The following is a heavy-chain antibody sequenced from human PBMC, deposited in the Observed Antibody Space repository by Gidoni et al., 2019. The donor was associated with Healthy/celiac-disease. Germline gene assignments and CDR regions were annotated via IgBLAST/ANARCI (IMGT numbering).Heavy chain of an antibody. D-gene: IGHD1-26*01. CDR1: GFPFSSYG. CDR2: ISYDGSNK. J-gene: IGHJ4*02. Sequence: QVQLVESGGGVVQHGRSLRLSCAASGFPFSSYGMHWVHQAPGKGLVWVAVISYDGSNKYYADSVKGRFTISRDNSKNTLYLQMNSLRAEDTAVYYCAREWSRPTGAPGYWGQGTLVTVSS. V-gene: IGHV3-30*03. CDR3: AREWSRPTGAPGY.